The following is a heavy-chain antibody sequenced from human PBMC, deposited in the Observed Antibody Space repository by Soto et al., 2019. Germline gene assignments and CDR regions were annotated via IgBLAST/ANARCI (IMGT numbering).Heavy chain of an antibody. J-gene: IGHJ5*02. CDR3: ARELGTYDRYYFHP. D-gene: IGHD3-10*02. CDR1: GFIFSDYW. CDR2: ITSDGSRI. Sequence: EVQLVESGGGLVQPGGSLRLSCVSSGFIFSDYWMYWVRQAPGQGLVWVSRITSDGSRITYADSVKGRFTISRDNAKNTLHLQMNGLSVEDTAVYYGARELGTYDRYYFHPWGLGPRVTVAS. V-gene: IGHV3-74*03.